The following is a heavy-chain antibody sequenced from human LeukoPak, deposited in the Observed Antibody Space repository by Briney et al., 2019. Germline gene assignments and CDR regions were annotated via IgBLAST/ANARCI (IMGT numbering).Heavy chain of an antibody. CDR2: IYYSGST. V-gene: IGHV4-39*01. CDR1: GGSISSSSNY. J-gene: IGHJ4*02. D-gene: IGHD5-12*01. Sequence: SETLSLTCTVSGGSISSSSNYWGWIRQPPGKGLEWIGNIYYSGSTYYNPSLRSRVIISVDSSRSQFSLNVSSVIAADTAVYYCARRGYSGDDPFDYWGQGTLVTVSS. CDR3: ARRGYSGDDPFDY.